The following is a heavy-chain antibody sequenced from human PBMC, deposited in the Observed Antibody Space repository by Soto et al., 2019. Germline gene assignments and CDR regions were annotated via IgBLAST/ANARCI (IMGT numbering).Heavy chain of an antibody. CDR1: GGSISSGGYY. CDR2: IYYSGST. V-gene: IGHV4-31*01. D-gene: IGHD3-16*01. Sequence: QVQLQESGPGLVKPSQTLSLTCTVSGGSISSGGYYWSWIRQHPGKGLEWIGYIYYSGSTYYNPSLKSQVTISVDTSKNQFSLKLSSVTAADTAVYYCARDYAGNPQFDYWGQGTLVTVSS. J-gene: IGHJ4*02. CDR3: ARDYAGNPQFDY.